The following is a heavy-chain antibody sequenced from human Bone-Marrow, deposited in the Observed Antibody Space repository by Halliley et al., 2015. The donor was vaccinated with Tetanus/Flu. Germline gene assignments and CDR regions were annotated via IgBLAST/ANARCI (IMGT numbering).Heavy chain of an antibody. Sequence: ISYDGYNKYYGDSVKGRFTISRDNSKNTVFLQMNGLRAEDTAVYYCAKDRWGTYGSGFTDYWGQGTLVTVSS. V-gene: IGHV3-30*18. CDR3: AKDRWGTYGSGFTDY. CDR2: ISYDGYNK. D-gene: IGHD3-10*01. J-gene: IGHJ4*02.